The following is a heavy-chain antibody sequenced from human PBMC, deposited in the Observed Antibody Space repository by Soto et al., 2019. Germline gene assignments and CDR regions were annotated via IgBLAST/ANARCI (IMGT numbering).Heavy chain of an antibody. J-gene: IGHJ3*02. CDR1: GFTFSSYW. V-gene: IGHV3-7*01. CDR2: IKQDGSEK. D-gene: IGHD2-15*01. Sequence: EVQLVESGGGLVQPGGSLRLSCAASGFTFSSYWMSWVRQAPGKGLEWVANIKQDGSEKYYVDSVKGRFTISRDSAKNSLYLQMNSLRAEDTAVYYCARDSRYCSGGSCYKAGAFDIWGQGTMVTVSS. CDR3: ARDSRYCSGGSCYKAGAFDI.